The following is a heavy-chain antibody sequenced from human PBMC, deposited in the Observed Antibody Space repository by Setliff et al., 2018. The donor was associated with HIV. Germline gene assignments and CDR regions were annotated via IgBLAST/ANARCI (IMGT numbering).Heavy chain of an antibody. V-gene: IGHV3-48*01. D-gene: IGHD3-22*01. J-gene: IGHJ3*02. CDR2: ISSSSSTI. Sequence: GGSLRLSCVVSGFTLRTYGMSWVRQAPGKGLEWVSYISSSSSTIYYADSVKGRFTISRDNAKNSLYLQMNSLRAEDTAVYYCARVPLYDSSGFYYLGAFDIWGQGTMVTVSS. CDR3: ARVPLYDSSGFYYLGAFDI. CDR1: GFTLRTYG.